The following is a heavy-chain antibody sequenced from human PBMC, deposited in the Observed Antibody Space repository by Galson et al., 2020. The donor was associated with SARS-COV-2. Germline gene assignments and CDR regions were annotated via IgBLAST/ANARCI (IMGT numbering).Heavy chain of an antibody. V-gene: IGHV3-74*01. CDR3: AINYQLDS. Sequence: GGSLRLSCAASGFTFNNYWMHWVRQAPGKGLEWVSRINNDGSGTIYADSVKGRFTISRDNAKNTLYLQMNSLRVEDTAMYYCAINYQLDSWGQGTLVTVSS. CDR2: INNDGSGT. J-gene: IGHJ4*02. CDR1: GFTFNNYW. D-gene: IGHD3-10*01.